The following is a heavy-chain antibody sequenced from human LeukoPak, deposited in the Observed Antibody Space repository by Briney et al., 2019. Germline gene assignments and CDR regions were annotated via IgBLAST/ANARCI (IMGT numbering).Heavy chain of an antibody. V-gene: IGHV1-2*02. CDR2: INPNSGGT. CDR3: ARESFMVRGVIGY. D-gene: IGHD3-10*01. Sequence: ASVKVSCKASGYTFTGYYMHWVRQAPGQGLERMGWINPNSGGTNYAQKFQGRVTMTRDASISTAYMELSRLRSDDTAVYYCARESFMVRGVIGYWGQGTLVTVSS. CDR1: GYTFTGYY. J-gene: IGHJ4*02.